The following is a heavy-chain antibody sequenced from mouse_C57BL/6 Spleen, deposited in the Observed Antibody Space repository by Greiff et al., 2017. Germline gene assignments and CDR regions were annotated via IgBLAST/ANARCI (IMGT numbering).Heavy chain of an antibody. J-gene: IGHJ2*01. CDR2: IDPENGDT. D-gene: IGHD1-1*01. CDR3: TTPLYYYGSSSGY. V-gene: IGHV14-4*01. CDR1: GFNIKDDY. Sequence: VQLQQSGAELVRPGASVKLSCTASGFNIKDDYMHWVQQRPEQGLEWIGWIDPENGDTEYASKFQGKATITADTSSNTAYLQLSSLTSEDTAVYYCTTPLYYYGSSSGYWGQSTTLSVSS.